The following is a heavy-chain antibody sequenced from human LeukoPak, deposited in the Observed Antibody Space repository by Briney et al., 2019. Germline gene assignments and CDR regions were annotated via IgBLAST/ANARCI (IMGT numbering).Heavy chain of an antibody. CDR2: FDPEDGET. CDR1: GGTFSSYA. J-gene: IGHJ4*02. D-gene: IGHD6-19*01. CDR3: ATRGSSIAVADYFDY. Sequence: ASVKVSCKASGGTFSSYAISWVRQAPGKGLEWMGGFDPEDGETIYAQKFQGRVTMTEDTSTDTAYMELSSLRSEDTAVYYCATRGSSIAVADYFDYWGQGTLVTVSS. V-gene: IGHV1-24*01.